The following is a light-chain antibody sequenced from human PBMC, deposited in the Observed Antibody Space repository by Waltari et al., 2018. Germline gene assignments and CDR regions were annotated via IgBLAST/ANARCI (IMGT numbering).Light chain of an antibody. J-gene: IGLJ3*02. CDR3: CLYTTTTTWV. Sequence: QSALTQPASVSGSPGQSITISCSGTGSDIGGFNYVSWYQQRPGKAPKLLIYGVSQRPSGVSDRFSGSKSGNRASLTISGLQAEDDSDYYCCLYTTTTTWVFGGGTKLTVL. CDR2: GVS. V-gene: IGLV2-14*03. CDR1: GSDIGGFNY.